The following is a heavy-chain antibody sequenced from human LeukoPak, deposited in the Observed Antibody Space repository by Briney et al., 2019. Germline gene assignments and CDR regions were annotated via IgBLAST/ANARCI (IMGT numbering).Heavy chain of an antibody. V-gene: IGHV3-7*01. D-gene: IGHD4-17*01. CDR1: GFTISRFW. CDR3: ARGHYDDYE. Sequence: EGSLRLSCAAASGFTISRFWMNWVRQAPGKGLEWVANIKQDGSEKYYVDSVKGRFTISRDNAKNSLYLQMNSLRAEDTAVYYCARGHYDDYEWGRGTLVTVSS. CDR2: IKQDGSEK. J-gene: IGHJ4*02.